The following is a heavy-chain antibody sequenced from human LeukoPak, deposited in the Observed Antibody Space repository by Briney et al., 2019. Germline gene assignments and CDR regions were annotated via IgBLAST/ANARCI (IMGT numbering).Heavy chain of an antibody. D-gene: IGHD3/OR15-3a*01. CDR1: GFTFRNYW. CDR3: ARGTVWPADY. Sequence: GGSLRLSCAVSGFTFRNYWMHWVRQAPGKGLVWVSRITADGSSTSYADSVKGRFTISRDNAKNTLYLQMSSLRVEDTGLYYCARGTVWPADYWGQGTLVTVSS. J-gene: IGHJ4*02. V-gene: IGHV3-74*01. CDR2: ITADGSST.